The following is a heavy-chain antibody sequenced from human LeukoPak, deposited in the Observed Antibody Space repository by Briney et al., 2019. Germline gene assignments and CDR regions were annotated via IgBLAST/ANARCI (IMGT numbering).Heavy chain of an antibody. J-gene: IGHJ5*02. CDR1: GYSFTSYW. CDR2: IYPGDSDT. D-gene: IGHD4-17*01. Sequence: GESLKISCKGSGYSFTSYWIGWVRQMPGKGLEWMGIIYPGDSDTRYSPSFQGQVTISADKSISTAYLQWSSLKASDTAMYYCARLMMTTVTPNWFDPWGQGTLVTVSS. CDR3: ARLMMTTVTPNWFDP. V-gene: IGHV5-51*01.